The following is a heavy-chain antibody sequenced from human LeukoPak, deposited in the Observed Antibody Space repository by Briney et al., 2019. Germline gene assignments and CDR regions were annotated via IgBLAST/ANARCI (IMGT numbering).Heavy chain of an antibody. D-gene: IGHD1-26*01. Sequence: SETLSLTCTVSGGSISSYYWSWIRQPPGKGLEWIGYIYTSGSTNYNPSLKNRVTISVDTSKNQFSLKLSSVTAADMAVYYCARRGIVGATGGFDPWGQGTLVTVSS. J-gene: IGHJ5*02. CDR1: GGSISSYY. CDR3: ARRGIVGATGGFDP. V-gene: IGHV4-4*09. CDR2: IYTSGST.